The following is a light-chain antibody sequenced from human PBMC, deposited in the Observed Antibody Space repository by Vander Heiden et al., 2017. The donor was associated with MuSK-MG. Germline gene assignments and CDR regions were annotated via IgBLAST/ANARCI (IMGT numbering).Light chain of an antibody. CDR2: DVS. CDR3: CSYGGSFYV. CDR1: SSDVGGYNY. V-gene: IGLV2-11*01. J-gene: IGLJ1*01. Sequence: QSALTQPRSVSGSPGQSVTISCTGTSSDVGGYNYVSWYQQHPGKVPKLMIYDVSKRPSGVPDRFSGSKSGNTASLTISGLQAEDEADYYCCSYGGSFYVFGTGTKVTV.